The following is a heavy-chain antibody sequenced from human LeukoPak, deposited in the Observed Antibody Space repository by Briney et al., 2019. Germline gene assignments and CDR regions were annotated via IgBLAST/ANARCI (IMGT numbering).Heavy chain of an antibody. CDR3: AKDQGYGSGSYDYYMDV. D-gene: IGHD3-10*01. J-gene: IGHJ6*03. CDR2: ISWDGGST. Sequence: GGSLRLSCVASGFDFKYYGMTWVRQAPGKGLEWVSLISWDGGSTYYADSVKGRFTISRDNSKNSLYLQMNSLRTEDTALYYCAKDQGYGSGSYDYYMDVWGKGTTVTVSS. V-gene: IGHV3-43*02. CDR1: GFDFKYYG.